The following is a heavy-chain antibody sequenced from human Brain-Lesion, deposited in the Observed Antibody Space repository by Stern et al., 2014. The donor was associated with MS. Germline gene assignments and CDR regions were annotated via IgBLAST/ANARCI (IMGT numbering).Heavy chain of an antibody. D-gene: IGHD2-15*01. CDR2: ISRGGTSV. J-gene: IGHJ4*02. Sequence: VQLVESGGGLVKPGGSLRLSCAASGFTFSDYYMSWIRQAPGKGLEWVSYISRGGTSVYYAESVEGRFTISRDNAKNSLFLQMNSLRAEDTAIYYCVRDLCKSRICXXFDYWGQGTPVTVSS. CDR1: GFTFSDYY. V-gene: IGHV3-11*01. CDR3: VRDLCKSRICXXFDY.